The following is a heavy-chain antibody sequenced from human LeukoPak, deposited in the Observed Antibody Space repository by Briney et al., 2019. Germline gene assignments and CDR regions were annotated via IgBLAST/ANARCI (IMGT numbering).Heavy chain of an antibody. CDR1: GGSVSSSNW. D-gene: IGHD6-19*01. J-gene: IGHJ5*02. V-gene: IGHV4-4*02. CDR2: IYHTGSS. CDR3: ARGGTTVAGTFWFDP. Sequence: SETLSLTCAVSGGSVSSSNWWSWVRQPPGKGLEWIGEIYHTGSSNYNPSLKSRVTISVDKSKSQFSLKLSSVTAADTAVYYCARGGTTVAGTFWFDPWGQGTLVTVSS.